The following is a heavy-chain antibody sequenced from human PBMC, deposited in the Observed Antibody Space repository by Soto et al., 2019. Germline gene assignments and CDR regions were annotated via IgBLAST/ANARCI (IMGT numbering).Heavy chain of an antibody. CDR1: GYTFTSYA. CDR3: ARDLGGWPDY. CDR2: INAGNGNT. D-gene: IGHD6-19*01. V-gene: IGHV1-3*01. Sequence: QVQLVQSGAEVKKPGASVKVSCKTSGYTFTSYAMHWVRQAPGQRLEWMGWINAGNGNTKYSQKFQGRVTITIGTSASTAYMELSSLRSEDTAIYYCARDLGGWPDYWGQGTLVTVSS. J-gene: IGHJ4*02.